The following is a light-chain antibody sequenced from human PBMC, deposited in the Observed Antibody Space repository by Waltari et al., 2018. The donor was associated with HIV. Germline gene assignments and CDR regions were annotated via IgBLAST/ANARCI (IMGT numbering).Light chain of an antibody. J-gene: IGKJ2*03. V-gene: IGKV1-NL1*01. CDR1: RDIRRS. CDR3: QQYYSSPLS. Sequence: DIQMTQSPSSLPASVGDSVTITCRASRDIRRSLAWYQQKPGEAPKVLLYDSSTLQSGVPSRFSGSGSGTDYTLTIGCLQAEDFAIYYCQQYYSSPLSFGQGTKLEIK. CDR2: DSS.